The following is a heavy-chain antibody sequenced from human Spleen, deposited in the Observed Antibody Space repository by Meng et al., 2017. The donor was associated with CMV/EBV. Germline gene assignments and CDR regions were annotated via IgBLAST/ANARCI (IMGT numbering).Heavy chain of an antibody. Sequence: SETLSLTCSVSGLSISSAYYWAWIRQSPGKGLEWIGSTYHSGSTYYSASLKSRLSMSVDPSKNQFSLKLSSVTAADTALYYCARRPGGGTSNNYFDSWGQGILVTVSS. CDR2: TYHSGST. D-gene: IGHD1-7*01. CDR3: ARRPGGGTSNNYFDS. V-gene: IGHV4-38-2*02. J-gene: IGHJ4*02. CDR1: GLSISSAYY.